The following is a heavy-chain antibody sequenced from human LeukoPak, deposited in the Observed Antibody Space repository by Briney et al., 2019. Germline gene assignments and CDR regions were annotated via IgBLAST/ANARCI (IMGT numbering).Heavy chain of an antibody. Sequence: PSETLSPTCAVSGGSISSSNWWSWVRQPPGKGLEWIGEIYHSGSTNYNPSLKSRVTISVDKSKNQFSLKLSSVTAADTAVYYCASVSVHWDSSGWSSIGFDPWGQGTLVTVSS. CDR1: GGSISSSNW. CDR2: IYHSGST. V-gene: IGHV4-4*02. J-gene: IGHJ5*02. D-gene: IGHD6-19*01. CDR3: ASVSVHWDSSGWSSIGFDP.